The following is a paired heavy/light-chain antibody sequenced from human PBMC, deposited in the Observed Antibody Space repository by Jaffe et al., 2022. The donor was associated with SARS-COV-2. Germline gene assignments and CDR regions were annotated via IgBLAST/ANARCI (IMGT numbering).Light chain of an antibody. V-gene: IGKV2-24*01. CDR2: KIS. J-gene: IGKJ1*01. CDR1: QGLVHSSGNTY. CDR3: MQTTQFPWT. Sequence: DIVMTQTPLSSPVTLGQPASISCRSSQGLVHSSGNTYLSWLQQRPGQPPRLLIYKISNRFSGVPDRFSGSGAGTDFTLRISRVEAEDVGVYYCMQTTQFPWTFGQGTKLEI.
Heavy chain of an antibody. CDR3: ALSTETGALDN. Sequence: EVQLVESGGDLIQPGGSLRLSCAASGFSVSDNYVSWVRQAPRKGLEWLSVFYNGGSTFYADSVKGRFTVSSDNSRNTLYLQMNSLRADDTALYYCALSTETGALDNWGQGTLVTVSS. V-gene: IGHV3-53*01. D-gene: IGHD7-27*01. J-gene: IGHJ4*02. CDR1: GFSVSDNY. CDR2: FYNGGST.